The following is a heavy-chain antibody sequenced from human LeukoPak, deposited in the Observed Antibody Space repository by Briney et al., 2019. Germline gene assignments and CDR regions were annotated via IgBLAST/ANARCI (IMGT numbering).Heavy chain of an antibody. Sequence: PGRSLRLSCAASGFILDSYGMHWVRQAPGKGLEWVAVISYDGSKEYLVDSVKGRFTISRDNSKNTLYMQMNSLRPEDTAVYYCAKDRSPHYSGSGSYRKVPLDDWGQGTLVTVSS. CDR2: ISYDGSKE. J-gene: IGHJ4*02. D-gene: IGHD3-10*01. CDR3: AKDRSPHYSGSGSYRKVPLDD. CDR1: GFILDSYG. V-gene: IGHV3-30*18.